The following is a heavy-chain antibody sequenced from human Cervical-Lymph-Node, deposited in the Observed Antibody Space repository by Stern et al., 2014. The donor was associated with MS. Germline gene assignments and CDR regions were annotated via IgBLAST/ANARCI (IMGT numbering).Heavy chain of an antibody. Sequence: QLQLQESGPGLVKPSQTLSLTCTVSGGSISSGSYYWSWIRQPAGKGLEWIGRIYTSGSTNYNPSLKSRVTISLDTSKNPFSLTLSSVTAADTAVYYCARDDCSSTSCYYYYGMDVWGQGTTVTVSS. CDR3: ARDDCSSTSCYYYYGMDV. CDR2: IYTSGST. J-gene: IGHJ6*02. V-gene: IGHV4-61*02. D-gene: IGHD2-2*01. CDR1: GGSISSGSYY.